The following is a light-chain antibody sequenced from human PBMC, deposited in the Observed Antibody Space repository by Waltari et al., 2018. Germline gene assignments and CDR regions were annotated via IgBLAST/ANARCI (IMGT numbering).Light chain of an antibody. CDR3: QNHERLPAT. CDR1: QSVSKY. CDR2: AAS. Sequence: IVLTQSPGTLSLSPGERATLSCRASQSVSKYLAWYQQRPGQAPRLLIYAASTRATGIPDRFSGSGCGTDFSLTISRLEPEDFAVYYCQNHERLPATFGQGTKVEIK. J-gene: IGKJ1*01. V-gene: IGKV3-20*01.